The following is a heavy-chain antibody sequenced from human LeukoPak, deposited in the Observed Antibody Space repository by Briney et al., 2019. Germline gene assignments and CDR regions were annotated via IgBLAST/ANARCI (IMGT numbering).Heavy chain of an antibody. V-gene: IGHV4-39*01. CDR3: ATVAAAGTGWFDP. J-gene: IGHJ5*02. Sequence: PSQTLSLTCTVSGGSISSSSYYWGWIRQPPGKWLEWIGSIYYSGSTYYNPSLKSRVTISVDTSKNQFSLKLSSVTASVTAVYYCATVAAAGTGWFDPWGQGTLVTVSS. CDR2: IYYSGST. CDR1: GGSISSSSYY. D-gene: IGHD6-13*01.